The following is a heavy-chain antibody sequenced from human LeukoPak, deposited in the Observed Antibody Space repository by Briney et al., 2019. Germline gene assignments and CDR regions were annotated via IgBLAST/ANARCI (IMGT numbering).Heavy chain of an antibody. CDR1: GGSISSYY. CDR2: IYYSGST. CDR3: ARDRRTSSTPNDAFDI. V-gene: IGHV4-59*13. J-gene: IGHJ3*02. D-gene: IGHD6-13*01. Sequence: SETLSLTCTVSGGSISSYYWSWLRQPPGEGLELIGYIYYSGSTNYNPSLESRVTISVDTSKNKFSLKLSSVTAADTAVYYCARDRRTSSTPNDAFDIWGQGTMVTVSS.